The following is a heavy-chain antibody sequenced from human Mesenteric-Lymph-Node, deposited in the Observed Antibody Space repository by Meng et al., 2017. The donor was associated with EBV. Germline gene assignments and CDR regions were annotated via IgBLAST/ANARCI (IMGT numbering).Heavy chain of an antibody. Sequence: QVQLVQSGTEVKKXXXXXKXSCKASGGTLGGYGISWVRQAPGQGLEWMGGIIPPFNSPYYAQNFQGRVTITADESTSTVYMVLNSLRSADTAVYYCARDAAPGSLDYWGQGTLVTVSS. D-gene: IGHD6-13*01. CDR1: GGTLGGYG. CDR3: ARDAAPGSLDY. V-gene: IGHV1-69*01. J-gene: IGHJ4*02. CDR2: IIPPFNSP.